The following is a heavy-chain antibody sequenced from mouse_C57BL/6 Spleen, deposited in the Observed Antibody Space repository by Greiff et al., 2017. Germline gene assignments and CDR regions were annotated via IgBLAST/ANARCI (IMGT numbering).Heavy chain of an antibody. CDR2: IWRGGST. Sequence: VKLMESGPGLVQPSQSLSITCTVSGFSLTSYGVHWVRQSPGKGLEWLGVIWRGGSTDYNAAFMSRLSITKDNSKSQVFFKMNSLQADDTAIYYCAKGRDWENAMDYWGQGTSVTVSS. CDR3: AKGRDWENAMDY. D-gene: IGHD4-1*01. J-gene: IGHJ4*01. CDR1: GFSLTSYG. V-gene: IGHV2-5*01.